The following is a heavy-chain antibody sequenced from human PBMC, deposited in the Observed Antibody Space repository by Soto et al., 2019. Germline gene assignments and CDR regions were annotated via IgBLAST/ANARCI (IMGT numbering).Heavy chain of an antibody. J-gene: IGHJ4*02. Sequence: EVHLVESGGGLVQPGGSLRLSCAASGFSFEIYWMGWVRQAPGKGLECVANINPDGSGEYYLDSVKGRFTISRDNAKNSVYLQMNSLVGDDTAVYYCARENWFFDYWGQGTPVTVSS. CDR2: INPDGSGE. D-gene: IGHD3-10*01. CDR3: ARENWFFDY. CDR1: GFSFEIYW. V-gene: IGHV3-7*01.